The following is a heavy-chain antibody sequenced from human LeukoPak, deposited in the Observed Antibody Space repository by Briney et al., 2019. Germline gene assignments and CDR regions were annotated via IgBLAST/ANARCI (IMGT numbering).Heavy chain of an antibody. CDR2: IYYSGST. D-gene: IGHD3-3*01. V-gene: IGHV4-39*06. Sequence: SETLSLTCTVSGGSISSSSYYWGWIRQPPGKGLEWIGSIYYSGSTYYNPSLKSRVTISVDTSKNQFPLKLSSVTAADTAVYYCARGLITIFGVVIGGYFDYWGQGTLVTVSS. CDR1: GGSISSSSYY. J-gene: IGHJ4*02. CDR3: ARGLITIFGVVIGGYFDY.